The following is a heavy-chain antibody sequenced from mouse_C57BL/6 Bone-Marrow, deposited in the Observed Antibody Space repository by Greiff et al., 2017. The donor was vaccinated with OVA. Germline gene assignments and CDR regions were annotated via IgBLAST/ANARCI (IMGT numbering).Heavy chain of an antibody. V-gene: IGHV1-69*01. Sequence: QVQLQQPGAELVMPGASVKLSCKASGYTLISYWMNWVKQRTGQGLEWIGEMDHSDSYTKYNQKFKGKSTLTEDKYYSTAYMQLSRLTSEDSAVYYCARDGPDIYYGNYGNYAIDYWGQGASVTVSS. CDR3: ARDGPDIYYGNYGNYAIDY. D-gene: IGHD2-1*01. J-gene: IGHJ4*01. CDR1: GYTLISYW. CDR2: MDHSDSYT.